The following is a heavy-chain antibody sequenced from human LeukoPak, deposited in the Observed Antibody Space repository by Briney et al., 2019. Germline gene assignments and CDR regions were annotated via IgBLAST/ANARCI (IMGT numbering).Heavy chain of an antibody. D-gene: IGHD4-23*01. CDR3: ARVRMGYGGNSGVPYYYYYMDV. J-gene: IGHJ6*03. CDR2: ISSSSSYI. V-gene: IGHV3-21*01. CDR1: GFTFSSYS. Sequence: PGGSLRLSCAASGFTFSSYSMNWVRQAPGKGLEWVSSISSSSSYIYYADSVKGRFTISRDNAKNSLYLQMNSLRAEDTAVYYCARVRMGYGGNSGVPYYYYYMDVWGKGTTVTVSS.